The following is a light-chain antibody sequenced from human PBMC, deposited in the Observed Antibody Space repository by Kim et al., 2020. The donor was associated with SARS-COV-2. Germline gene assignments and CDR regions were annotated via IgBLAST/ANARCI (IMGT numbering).Light chain of an antibody. Sequence: SVSPGERATLSCRASQSIRTNLAWYQQKPGQAPRLLIYGASTGATGIPARFSGSGSGTEFSLTISSLLSEDIAVYYCQQYNNWPLTFGGGTKLEI. CDR1: QSIRTN. CDR2: GAS. V-gene: IGKV3D-15*01. CDR3: QQYNNWPLT. J-gene: IGKJ4*01.